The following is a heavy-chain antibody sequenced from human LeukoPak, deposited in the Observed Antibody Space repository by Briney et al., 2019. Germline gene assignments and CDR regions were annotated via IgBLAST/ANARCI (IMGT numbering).Heavy chain of an antibody. J-gene: IGHJ4*02. CDR3: AKVAVTMIVGLADY. CDR1: GFTFSSYG. CDR2: ISYDGSNK. D-gene: IGHD3-22*01. V-gene: IGHV3-30*18. Sequence: GGSLRLSCAASGFTFSSYGMHWVRQAPGKGLEWVAVISYDGSNKYYADSVKGRFTISRDNSKNTLYLQMNSLRAEDTAVYYCAKVAVTMIVGLADYWGQGTLVTVSS.